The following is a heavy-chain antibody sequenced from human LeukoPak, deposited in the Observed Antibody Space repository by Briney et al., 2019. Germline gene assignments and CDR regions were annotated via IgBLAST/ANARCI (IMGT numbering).Heavy chain of an antibody. V-gene: IGHV3-7*05. CDR3: AKRPGYCSGGSCFPFDY. CDR2: IKQDGNEK. CDR1: GFTFSSYW. Sequence: PGGSLRLSCAASGFTFSSYWMSWVRQAPGKGLEWVANIKQDGNEKYYVDSVEGRFTISRDNAKNSLYLQMNSLRAEDTAVYYCAKRPGYCSGGSCFPFDYWGQGTLVTVSS. D-gene: IGHD2-15*01. J-gene: IGHJ4*02.